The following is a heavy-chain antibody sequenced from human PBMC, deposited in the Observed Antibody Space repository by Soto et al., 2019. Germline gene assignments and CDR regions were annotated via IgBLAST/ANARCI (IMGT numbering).Heavy chain of an antibody. V-gene: IGHV1-69*13. CDR1: GGTFSSYA. CDR3: ARLLLEGSGSYYNGNWFDP. D-gene: IGHD3-10*01. J-gene: IGHJ5*02. CDR2: IIPIFGTA. Sequence: SVKVSCKASGGTFSSYAISWVRQAPGQGLEWMGGIIPIFGTANYAQKFQGRVTITADESTSTAYMELGSLRSEDTAVYYCARLLLEGSGSYYNGNWFDPWGQGTLVTVSS.